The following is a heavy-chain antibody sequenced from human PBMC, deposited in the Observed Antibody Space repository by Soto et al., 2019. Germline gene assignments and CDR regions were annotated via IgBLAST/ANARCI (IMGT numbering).Heavy chain of an antibody. CDR2: ISYDGSNK. V-gene: IGHV3-30-3*01. Sequence: QVQLVESGGGVVQPGRSLRLSCAASGFTFSSYAMHWVRQAPGKGLEWVAVISYDGSNKYYADSVKGRFTISRDNSKNTLYLQMNSLRAEDTAVYYCASVPTVVTTAYYFDYWGQGTLVTVSS. CDR3: ASVPTVVTTAYYFDY. D-gene: IGHD4-17*01. J-gene: IGHJ4*02. CDR1: GFTFSSYA.